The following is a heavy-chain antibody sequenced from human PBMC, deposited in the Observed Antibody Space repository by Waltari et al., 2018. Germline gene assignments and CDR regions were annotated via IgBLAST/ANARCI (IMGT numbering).Heavy chain of an antibody. Sequence: QVQLVQSGAEVKKPGASVKVSCKASGYTFTGYYMPWVRQAPGQGLEWMGRINPNSGGTNYAQKFQGRVTMTRDTSISTAYMELSRLRSDDTAVYYCARDWGSIAAAGTGDYWGQGTLVTVSS. CDR1: GYTFTGYY. V-gene: IGHV1-2*06. CDR2: INPNSGGT. D-gene: IGHD6-13*01. J-gene: IGHJ4*02. CDR3: ARDWGSIAAAGTGDY.